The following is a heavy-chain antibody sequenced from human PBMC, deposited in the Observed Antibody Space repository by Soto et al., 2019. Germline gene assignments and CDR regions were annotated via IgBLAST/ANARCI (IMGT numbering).Heavy chain of an antibody. V-gene: IGHV1-69*01. D-gene: IGHD6-13*01. CDR3: AGGEHASTWFYFDY. CDR2: IIPIFSTT. J-gene: IGHJ4*02. CDR1: GGTFSSYA. Sequence: VQLVQSGAEVKKPGSSVKVSCKASGGTFSSYAISWVRQAPGQGLEWMGDIIPIFSTTRHAQKFQGRVTITADESTTTAYMELNSLTSDDTAVYYCAGGEHASTWFYFDYWGQGTLVTVSS.